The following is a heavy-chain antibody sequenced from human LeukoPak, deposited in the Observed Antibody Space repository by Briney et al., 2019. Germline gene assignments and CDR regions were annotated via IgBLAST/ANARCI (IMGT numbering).Heavy chain of an antibody. Sequence: PGGSLRLSCAASGFTFSSYAMSWVRQAPGQGLEWVSAISGSGGSTYYADSVKGRFTISRDNSKNTLYLQMNSLRAEDTAVYYCAKDSEDSSGWHSDYWGPGALVTVSS. D-gene: IGHD6-19*01. CDR2: ISGSGGST. CDR3: AKDSEDSSGWHSDY. CDR1: GFTFSSYA. V-gene: IGHV3-23*01. J-gene: IGHJ4*02.